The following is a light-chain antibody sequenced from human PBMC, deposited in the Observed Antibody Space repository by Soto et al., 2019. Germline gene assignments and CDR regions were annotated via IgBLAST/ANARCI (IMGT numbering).Light chain of an antibody. Sequence: QSVLTQPASVSGSPGQSITISCTGTSSDVGGYNYVSCYQQHPGQAPKLMIYEVSNRPSGASNRFSGSKSGNAASLTISGLQAEDEADYYCSSYTSSSMGGFGTGTKVTVL. J-gene: IGLJ1*01. CDR1: SSDVGGYNY. CDR2: EVS. CDR3: SSYTSSSMGG. V-gene: IGLV2-14*01.